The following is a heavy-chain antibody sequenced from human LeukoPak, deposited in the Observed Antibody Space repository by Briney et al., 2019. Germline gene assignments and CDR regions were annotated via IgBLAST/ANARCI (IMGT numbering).Heavy chain of an antibody. CDR2: INHSGST. CDR3: ARSTAVTIFDY. D-gene: IGHD4-17*01. V-gene: IGHV4-34*01. Sequence: SETLSLTCAVYGGSFSGYYWSWIRQPPGKGPEWIGEINHSGSTNYNPSLKSRVTISVDTSKNQFSLKLSSVTAADTAVYYCARSTAVTIFDYWGQGTLVTASS. CDR1: GGSFSGYY. J-gene: IGHJ4*02.